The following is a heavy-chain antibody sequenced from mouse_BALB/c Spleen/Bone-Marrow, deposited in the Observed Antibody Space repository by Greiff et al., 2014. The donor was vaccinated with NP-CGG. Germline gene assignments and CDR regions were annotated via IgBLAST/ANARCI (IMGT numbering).Heavy chain of an antibody. CDR2: IYPGSGNA. CDR3: TRWNGNYEGFAY. J-gene: IGHJ3*01. V-gene: IGHV1S22*01. D-gene: IGHD2-1*01. Sequence: GSELVRPGASVKLSCKASGYTFTTYWMHWVKQRHGQGLEWIGNIYPGSGNANYDEKFKGRGTLTVDTSSSTAYMHLSGLTSEGSAVYYCTRWNGNYEGFAYWGQGTLVTVSA. CDR1: GYTFTTYW.